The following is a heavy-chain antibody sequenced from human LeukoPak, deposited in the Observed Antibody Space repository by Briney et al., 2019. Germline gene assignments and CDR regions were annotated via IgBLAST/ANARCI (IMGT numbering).Heavy chain of an antibody. D-gene: IGHD3-10*01. V-gene: IGHV4-34*01. CDR1: GGSFSGYY. J-gene: IGHJ5*02. Sequence: SETLSLTCAVYGGSFSGYYWSWIRQPPGKGLEWIGEINHSGSTNYNPSLKSRVTISVDTSKNQFSLKLSSVTAADTAVYYRARARVVRGVMVNWFDPWGQGTLVTVSS. CDR2: INHSGST. CDR3: ARARVVRGVMVNWFDP.